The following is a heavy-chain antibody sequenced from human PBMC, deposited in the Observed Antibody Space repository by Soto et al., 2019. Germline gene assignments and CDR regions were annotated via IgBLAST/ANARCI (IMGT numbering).Heavy chain of an antibody. D-gene: IGHD3-22*01. Sequence: GGSLRLSCAASGFTFSSYAMSWVRQAPGKGLEWVSAISGSGGSTYYADSVKGRFTISRDNSKNTLYLQMNSLRAEDTAVYYCARDLVPGGDTYYYDSSGYLGAFDIWGQGTMVTVSS. CDR3: ARDLVPGGDTYYYDSSGYLGAFDI. CDR1: GFTFSSYA. V-gene: IGHV3-23*01. J-gene: IGHJ3*02. CDR2: ISGSGGST.